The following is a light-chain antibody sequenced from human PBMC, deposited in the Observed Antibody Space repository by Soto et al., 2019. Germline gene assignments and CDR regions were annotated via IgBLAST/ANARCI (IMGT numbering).Light chain of an antibody. CDR3: QQRSTGS. V-gene: IGKV3-11*01. CDR2: DAS. J-gene: IGKJ4*01. CDR1: QSISNF. Sequence: EIVLTQSPATLSLSPGDSATLSCRASQSISNFLAWYQQKPGQAPRLLIYDASHRVTGIPGRFSGSGSGTDFTLTISSLGPDDFAVYHCQQRSTGSFGGGTKVDIK.